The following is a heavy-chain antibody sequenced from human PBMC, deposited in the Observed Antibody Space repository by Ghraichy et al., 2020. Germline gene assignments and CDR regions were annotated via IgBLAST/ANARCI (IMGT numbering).Heavy chain of an antibody. CDR1: GFTFSSYG. CDR2: ISYDGSNK. D-gene: IGHD5-24*01. V-gene: IGHV3-30*18. J-gene: IGHJ4*02. Sequence: GGSLRLSCAASGFTFSSYGMHWVRQAPGKGLEWVAVISYDGSNKYYADSVKGRFTISRDNSKNTLYLQMNSLRAEDTAVYYCAKDHQGGWLQPGYWGQGTLVTVSS. CDR3: AKDHQGGWLQPGY.